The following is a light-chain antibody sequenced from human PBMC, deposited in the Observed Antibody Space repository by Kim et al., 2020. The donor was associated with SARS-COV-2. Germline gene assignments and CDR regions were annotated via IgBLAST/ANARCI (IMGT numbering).Light chain of an antibody. CDR3: SSYTSSSSWV. V-gene: IGLV2-14*03. CDR2: DVS. CDR1: SSDVGGYNY. J-gene: IGLJ3*02. Sequence: QSITISCTGTSSDVGGYNYVSWYQHHPGKAPKLMIYDVSNRPSGVSNRFSGSKSGNTASLTISGLQAEDEADYYCSSYTSSSSWVFGGGTQLTVL.